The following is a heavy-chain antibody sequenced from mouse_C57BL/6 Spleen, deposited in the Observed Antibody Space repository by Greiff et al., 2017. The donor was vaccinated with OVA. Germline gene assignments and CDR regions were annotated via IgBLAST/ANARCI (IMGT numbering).Heavy chain of an antibody. Sequence: VQLQQPGAELVRPGSSVKLSCKASGYTFTSYWMHWVKQRPIQGLEWIGNIDPSDSETHYNQKFKDKATLTVDKSSSTAYMQLSSLTSEDSAVYYCARDYYGSSYSYAMDYWGQGTSVTVSS. CDR1: GYTFTSYW. V-gene: IGHV1-52*01. CDR3: ARDYYGSSYSYAMDY. J-gene: IGHJ4*01. D-gene: IGHD1-1*01. CDR2: IDPSDSET.